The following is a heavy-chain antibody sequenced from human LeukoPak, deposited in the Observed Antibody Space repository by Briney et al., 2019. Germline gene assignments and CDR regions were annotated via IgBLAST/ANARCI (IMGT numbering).Heavy chain of an antibody. J-gene: IGHJ6*03. CDR3: ARDGPLCGGDCRWSRHRSRNPNMDV. Sequence: SETLSLTCTVSGGSISSGSYYWSWIRQPAGKGLEWIGRIYTSGSTNYNPSLKSRVTISVDTSKNQFSLELSSVTAADTAVYYCARDGPLCGGDCRWSRHRSRNPNMDVWGKGTTVTVSS. D-gene: IGHD2-21*01. CDR1: GGSISSGSYY. CDR2: IYTSGST. V-gene: IGHV4-61*02.